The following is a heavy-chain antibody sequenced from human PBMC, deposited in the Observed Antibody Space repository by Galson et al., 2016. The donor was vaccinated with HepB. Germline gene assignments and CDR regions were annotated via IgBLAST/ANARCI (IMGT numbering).Heavy chain of an antibody. CDR3: VASAGNFDY. Sequence: TLSLTCSVSAGSITTYYWSWVRQSAARGLEYIGRMFSGGSTKYNPSLQSRVTMSVHASSSQFSQKLTSVTAADTAIYYCVASAGNFDYWGQGTLVTVSS. V-gene: IGHV4-4*07. J-gene: IGHJ4*02. D-gene: IGHD6-25*01. CDR2: MFSGGST. CDR1: AGSITTYY.